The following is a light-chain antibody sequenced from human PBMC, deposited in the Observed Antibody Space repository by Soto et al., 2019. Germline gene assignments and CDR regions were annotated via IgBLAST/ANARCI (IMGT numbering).Light chain of an antibody. J-gene: IGKJ4*01. CDR2: DTS. CDR1: QSVSSY. V-gene: IGKV3-20*01. Sequence: EIVLTQSPGTLSLSVGERATLSCRASQSVSSYLAWYQQTPGQAPRLLIYDTSNRATGIPDRFRGSGSGTDFTLTISRLEPEDFTVYYCQQYGSSPLTFGGGTTVEIK. CDR3: QQYGSSPLT.